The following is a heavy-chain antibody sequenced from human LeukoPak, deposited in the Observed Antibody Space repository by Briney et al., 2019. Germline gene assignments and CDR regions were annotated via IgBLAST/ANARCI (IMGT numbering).Heavy chain of an antibody. CDR3: AWITLGGYFDY. CDR2: IFSNDEK. D-gene: IGHD3-16*01. Sequence: ESGPVLVKPTETLTLTCTVSGFSLSNARVGVSWIRQPPGKALEWLAYIFSNDEKSYSTSLRSRLTISKDTSKSQVVLTMTNMDPVDTATYYCAWITLGGYFDYWGQGTLVTVSS. V-gene: IGHV2-26*01. CDR1: GFSLSNARVG. J-gene: IGHJ4*02.